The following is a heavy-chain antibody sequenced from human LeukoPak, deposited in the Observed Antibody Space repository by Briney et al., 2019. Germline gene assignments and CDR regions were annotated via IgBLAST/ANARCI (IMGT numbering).Heavy chain of an antibody. J-gene: IGHJ4*02. CDR2: MNPNSGNT. CDR3: ARGYSPSIRTTGNDY. D-gene: IGHD1-1*01. V-gene: IGHV1-8*01. CDR1: GHTFTSHD. Sequence: ASVKVSCKASGHTFTSHDINWVRQATGQGLEWMGWMNPNSGNTGYPQKFQGRVTMTRDTSINTAYMELHSLRSEDTAVYYCARGYSPSIRTTGNDYWGQGTLVTVSS.